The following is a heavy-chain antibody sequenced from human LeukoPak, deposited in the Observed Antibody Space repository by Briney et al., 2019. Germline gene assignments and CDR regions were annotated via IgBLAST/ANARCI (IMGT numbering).Heavy chain of an antibody. CDR1: GFTFSSYA. J-gene: IGHJ4*02. Sequence: GGSLRLSCAASGFTFSSYAMSWVRQAPGKGLEWVSAISGSGGSTYYADSVKGRFTISRDSSKNTLYLQMNSLRAEDTAVYYCARFYGSGSSRPDFDYWGQGTLVTVSS. CDR2: ISGSGGST. D-gene: IGHD3-10*01. V-gene: IGHV3-23*01. CDR3: ARFYGSGSSRPDFDY.